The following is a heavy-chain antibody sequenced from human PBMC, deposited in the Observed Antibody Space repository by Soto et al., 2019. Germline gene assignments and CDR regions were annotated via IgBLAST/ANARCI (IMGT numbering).Heavy chain of an antibody. J-gene: IGHJ4*02. CDR3: AKDISGTYYDFDY. V-gene: IGHV3-23*01. Sequence: GGALRLSCAASGFTFSSYAMSWVRQAPGKGLEWVSVISGSGGDTYYAASVKGRFTIARDNSKNTLYLQMNSLRADDTAVYYCAKDISGTYYDFDYWGQGTLVTVSS. D-gene: IGHD1-26*01. CDR2: ISGSGGDT. CDR1: GFTFSSYA.